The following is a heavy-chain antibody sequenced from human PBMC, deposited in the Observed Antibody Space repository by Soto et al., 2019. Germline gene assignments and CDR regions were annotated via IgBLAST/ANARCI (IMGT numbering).Heavy chain of an antibody. D-gene: IGHD4-17*01. Sequence: EVQLVESGGGLVQPGRSLRLSCAASGFTFDDYAMHWVRQAPGKGLEWVSGISWNSGSIGYADSVKGRFTISRDNAKNSLYLQMNSLRAEDTALYYCAKETFYGVSAFDIWGQGTMVTVSS. V-gene: IGHV3-9*01. CDR2: ISWNSGSI. J-gene: IGHJ3*02. CDR1: GFTFDDYA. CDR3: AKETFYGVSAFDI.